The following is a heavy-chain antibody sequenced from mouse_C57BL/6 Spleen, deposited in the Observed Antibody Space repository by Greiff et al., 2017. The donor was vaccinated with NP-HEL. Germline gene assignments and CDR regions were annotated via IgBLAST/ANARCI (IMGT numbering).Heavy chain of an antibody. Sequence: QVQLQQPGAELVKPGASVKLSCKASGYTFTSYWMQWVKQRPGQGLEWIGEIDPSDSYTNYNQKFKGKATLTVATSSSTAYMQLSSLTSEDSAVYYCARGGGYYGNYGAYWGQGTLVTVSA. V-gene: IGHV1-50*01. D-gene: IGHD2-1*01. J-gene: IGHJ3*01. CDR1: GYTFTSYW. CDR2: IDPSDSYT. CDR3: ARGGGYYGNYGAY.